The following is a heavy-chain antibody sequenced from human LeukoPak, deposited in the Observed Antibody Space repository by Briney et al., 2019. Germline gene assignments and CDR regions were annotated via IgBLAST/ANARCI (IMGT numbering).Heavy chain of an antibody. J-gene: IGHJ4*02. D-gene: IGHD5-18*01. CDR2: IYYSGST. V-gene: IGHV4-39*02. CDR1: GGSISSSSYY. CDR3: AREAGYSYGYLGY. Sequence: SETLSLTCTVSGGSISSSSYYWGWIRQPPGKGLEWIGSIYYSGSTYYNPSLKSRVTISVDTSKNQFSLKLSSVTAADTAVYYCAREAGYSYGYLGYWGQGILVTVSS.